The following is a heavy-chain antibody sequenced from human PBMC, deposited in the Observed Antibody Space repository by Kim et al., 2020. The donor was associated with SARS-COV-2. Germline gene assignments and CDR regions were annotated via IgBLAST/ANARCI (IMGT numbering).Heavy chain of an antibody. Sequence: GGSLRLSCAASGFSVSNYWINWGRHAPGKGLVWVSRISSDGRYTHYADSVKGRFTLSRDNAENTLFLQMNSLRAEDTAVYYCARGMFSSGFDVWGQGTTVIVSS. CDR2: ISSDGRYT. CDR1: GFSVSNYW. V-gene: IGHV3-74*01. D-gene: IGHD3-10*02. CDR3: ARGMFSSGFDV. J-gene: IGHJ6*02.